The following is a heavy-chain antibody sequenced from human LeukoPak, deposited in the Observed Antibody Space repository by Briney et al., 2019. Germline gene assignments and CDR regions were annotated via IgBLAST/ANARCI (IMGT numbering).Heavy chain of an antibody. CDR1: GGTFSSYA. D-gene: IGHD2-2*01. CDR2: IIPIFGTA. Sequence: GASVKVSCKASGGTFSSYAISWVRQAPGQGLERMGRIIPIFGTANYAQKFQGRVTITTDESTSTAYMELSSLRSEDTAVYYCARVSDDSSTIGAFDIWGQGTMVTVSS. CDR3: ARVSDDSSTIGAFDI. J-gene: IGHJ3*02. V-gene: IGHV1-69*05.